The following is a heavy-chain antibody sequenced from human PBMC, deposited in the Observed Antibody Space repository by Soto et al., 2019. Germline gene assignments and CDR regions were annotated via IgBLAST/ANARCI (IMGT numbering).Heavy chain of an antibody. CDR2: ISYDGSDE. Sequence: PGGSLRLSCAASGFNFSNYGMHWVRQAPGKGLEWVALISYDGSDEYYPNSVKGRFTISRDNSKNTVYLQMNSLRAEDTAVYYCAKDRHIVVVTANHDVFDIWGQGTMVT. D-gene: IGHD2-21*02. CDR1: GFNFSNYG. V-gene: IGHV3-30*18. J-gene: IGHJ3*02. CDR3: AKDRHIVVVTANHDVFDI.